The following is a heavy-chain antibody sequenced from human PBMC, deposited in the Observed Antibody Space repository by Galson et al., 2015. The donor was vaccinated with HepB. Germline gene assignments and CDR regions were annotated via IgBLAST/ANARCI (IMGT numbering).Heavy chain of an antibody. CDR1: GFTFSSYG. V-gene: IGHV3-30*18. J-gene: IGHJ4*02. CDR2: ISYDGNNK. D-gene: IGHD6-13*01. Sequence: SLRLSCAASGFTFSSYGMHWVRQAPGKGPEWVAVISYDGNNKYYADSVKGRFTISRDNSKNTLYLQMSSLKPEDTAVYYCAKGGSSTWSPDYWGQGTLVTVSS. CDR3: AKGGSSTWSPDY.